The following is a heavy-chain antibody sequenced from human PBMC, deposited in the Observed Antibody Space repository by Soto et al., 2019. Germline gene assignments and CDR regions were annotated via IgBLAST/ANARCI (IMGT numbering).Heavy chain of an antibody. CDR3: ARGPFGVEYLEYFQH. J-gene: IGHJ1*01. Sequence: SETLSLTCTVSGGSISSYYWSWIRQPPGKGLEWIGYIYYSGSTNYNPSLKSRVTISVDTSKNQFSLKLSSVTAADTAVYYCARGPFGVEYLEYFQHGGQGTLVTVS. V-gene: IGHV4-59*08. D-gene: IGHD3-16*01. CDR1: GGSISSYY. CDR2: IYYSGST.